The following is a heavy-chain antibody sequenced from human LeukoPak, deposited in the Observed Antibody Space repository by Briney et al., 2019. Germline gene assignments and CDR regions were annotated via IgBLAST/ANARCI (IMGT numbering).Heavy chain of an antibody. V-gene: IGHV3-21*01. CDR1: GFTFSSYS. D-gene: IGHD5-18*01. CDR3: ARDRQGGYSYGPDAFDI. CDR2: ISSSSSYI. J-gene: IGHJ3*02. Sequence: GGSLRLSCAASGFTFSSYSMNWVRQAPGKGLEWVSSISSSSSYIYYADSVKGQFTISRDNAKNSLYLQMNSLRAEDTAVYYCARDRQGGYSYGPDAFDIWGQGTMVTVSS.